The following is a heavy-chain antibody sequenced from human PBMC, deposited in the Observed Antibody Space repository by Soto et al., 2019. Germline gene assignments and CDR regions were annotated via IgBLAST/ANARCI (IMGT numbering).Heavy chain of an antibody. CDR3: ARVGGDLVVDPAQDNHWFDP. J-gene: IGHJ5*02. CDR1: GGTFSSYA. V-gene: IGHV1-69*13. Sequence: GASVKVSCKASGGTFSSYAIGWVRQAPGQGLEWMGGIIPISHIANYAQKFQGRVTITADESTTTAYMELSSLRSEDTAVYYCARVGGDLVVDPAQDNHWFDPWGQGTLVTVSS. CDR2: IIPISHIA. D-gene: IGHD2-2*01.